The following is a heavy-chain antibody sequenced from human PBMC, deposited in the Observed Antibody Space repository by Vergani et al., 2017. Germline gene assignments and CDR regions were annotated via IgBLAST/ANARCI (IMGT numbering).Heavy chain of an antibody. J-gene: IGHJ4*02. V-gene: IGHV4-34*01. Sequence: QVQLQQWGAGLLKPSETLSLTCAVYGGSFSGYYWSWIRQPPGKGLEWIGEINHSGSTNYNPSLKSRVTVSVDTSKNQFSLKLSSVTAADTAVDYCARGDSSGWYGYWGQGTLVTVSS. CDR2: INHSGST. D-gene: IGHD6-19*01. CDR3: ARGDSSGWYGY. CDR1: GGSFSGYY.